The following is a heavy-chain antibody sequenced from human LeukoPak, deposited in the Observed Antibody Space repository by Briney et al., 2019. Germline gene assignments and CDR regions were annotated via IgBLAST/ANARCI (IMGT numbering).Heavy chain of an antibody. J-gene: IGHJ4*02. V-gene: IGHV4-31*03. CDR1: GGSISSGGYY. CDR3: ARDGAAAGPFDY. D-gene: IGHD6-13*01. CDR2: IYYSGST. Sequence: SETLSLTCTVSGGSISSGGYYWSWIRPHPGKGLEWIGYIYYSGSTYNNPSLKSRVTISVDTSKNQFSLKLSSVTAADTAVYYCARDGAAAGPFDYWGQGTLVTVSS.